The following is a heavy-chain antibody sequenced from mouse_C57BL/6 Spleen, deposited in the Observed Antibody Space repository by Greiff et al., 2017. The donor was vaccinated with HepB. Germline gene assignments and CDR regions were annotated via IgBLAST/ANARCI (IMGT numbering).Heavy chain of an antibody. CDR2: IDPSDSYT. CDR1: GYTFTSYW. Sequence: QVQLKQPGAELVRPGTSVKLSCKASGYTFTSYWMHWVKQRPGQGLEWIGVIDPSDSYTNYNQKLKGKATLTVDTSSSTAYMQLSSLTSEDSAVYYCARSLTAQVYFDYWGQGTTLTVSS. CDR3: ARSLTAQVYFDY. V-gene: IGHV1-59*01. D-gene: IGHD3-2*02. J-gene: IGHJ2*01.